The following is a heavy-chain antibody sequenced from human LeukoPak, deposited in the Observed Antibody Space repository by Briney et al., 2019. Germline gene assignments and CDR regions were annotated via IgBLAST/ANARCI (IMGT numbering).Heavy chain of an antibody. J-gene: IGHJ5*02. V-gene: IGHV4-59*01. D-gene: IGHD3-10*01. Sequence: PSETLSLTCTVSGGSISSYYWSWIRQPPGKGLEWIGYIYYSGSTNYNPSLKSRVTISVDTSKNQFSLKLSSVTAADTAVYYCARVGGGAMVRESRNWFDPWGQGTLVTVSS. CDR1: GGSISSYY. CDR2: IYYSGST. CDR3: ARVGGGAMVRESRNWFDP.